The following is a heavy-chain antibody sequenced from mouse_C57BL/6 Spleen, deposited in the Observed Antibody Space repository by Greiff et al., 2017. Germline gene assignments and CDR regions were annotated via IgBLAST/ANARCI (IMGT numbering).Heavy chain of an antibody. CDR2: IDPETGGT. CDR1: GYTFTDYE. Sequence: QVHVKQSGAELVRPGASVTLSCKASGYTFTDYEMHWVKQTPVHGLEWIGAIDPETGGTAYNQKFKGKAILTADKSSSTAYMELRSLTSEDSAVYYCTRRDSSGLDYWGQGTTLTVSS. V-gene: IGHV1-15*01. D-gene: IGHD3-2*02. J-gene: IGHJ2*01. CDR3: TRRDSSGLDY.